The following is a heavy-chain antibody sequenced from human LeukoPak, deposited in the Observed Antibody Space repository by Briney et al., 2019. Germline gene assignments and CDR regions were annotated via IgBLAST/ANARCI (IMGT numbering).Heavy chain of an antibody. V-gene: IGHV3-74*01. CDR3: ARDAPYSGSYCPWFDP. CDR2: INSDGSST. J-gene: IGHJ5*02. CDR1: GFSFSGYW. Sequence: PGGSLRLSCATSGFSFSGYWIHWVRQAPGKGLLWVSNINSDGSSTNYADSVKGRFIISRDNAKSTLYLQMNSLRAEDTAVYYCARDAPYSGSYCPWFDPWGQGTLVTVSS. D-gene: IGHD1-26*01.